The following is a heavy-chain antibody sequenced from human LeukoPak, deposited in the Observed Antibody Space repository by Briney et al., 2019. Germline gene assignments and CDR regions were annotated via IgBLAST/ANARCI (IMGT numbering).Heavy chain of an antibody. J-gene: IGHJ5*02. V-gene: IGHV4-59*08. CDR1: GGSITSYY. D-gene: IGHD4-17*01. CDR2: IYYNGVT. CDR3: ARHESYGDANWFDP. Sequence: PSETLSLTCTVSGGSITSYYCSWIRQSPRKGLEWIGYIYYNGVTNYNPSLRSRVTISVDTSKNHFSLKLSSVTAADTAVYYCARHESYGDANWFDPWGQGTLVTVSS.